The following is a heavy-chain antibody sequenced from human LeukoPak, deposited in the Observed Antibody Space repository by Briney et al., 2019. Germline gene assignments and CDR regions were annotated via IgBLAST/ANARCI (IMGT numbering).Heavy chain of an antibody. CDR3: ARGDFDY. J-gene: IGHJ4*02. CDR1: GITVSTNY. CDR2: AFSDGRT. V-gene: IGHV3-53*01. Sequence: GGSLRLSCAASGITVSTNYMCWVRQAPGKGLEWVSIAFSDGRTFYADSVKGRFTISRDSSKNTVFLQMNSLRAEDTAVYYCARGDFDYWGQGTLVTVSS.